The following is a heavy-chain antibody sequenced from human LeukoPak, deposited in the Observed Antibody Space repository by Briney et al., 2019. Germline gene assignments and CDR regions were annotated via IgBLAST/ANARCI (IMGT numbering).Heavy chain of an antibody. Sequence: SETLSLTCTVSGGSISSSSYYWGWIRQPPGKGLEWIGSIYYSGSTYCNPSLKSRVTISVDTSKNQFSLKLSSVTAADTAVYYCARVAERYYYDLPGRAFDIWGQGTMVTVSS. J-gene: IGHJ3*02. D-gene: IGHD3-22*01. V-gene: IGHV4-39*07. CDR1: GGSISSSSYY. CDR3: ARVAERYYYDLPGRAFDI. CDR2: IYYSGST.